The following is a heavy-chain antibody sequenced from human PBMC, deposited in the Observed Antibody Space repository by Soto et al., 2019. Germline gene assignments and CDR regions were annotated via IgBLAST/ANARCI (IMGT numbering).Heavy chain of an antibody. Sequence: PGEALKISCQGTGYRFSSSWIGWVRQKPGKGLECLANVYPSDSDVRYSPAFEGQVTSSADNSINTAYLQLLNLKASDTAIYYCTQGATTPFDYWRQGTRVTVSS. D-gene: IGHD1-26*01. CDR2: VYPSDSDV. CDR1: GYRFSSSW. J-gene: IGHJ4*02. V-gene: IGHV5-51*01. CDR3: TQGATTPFDY.